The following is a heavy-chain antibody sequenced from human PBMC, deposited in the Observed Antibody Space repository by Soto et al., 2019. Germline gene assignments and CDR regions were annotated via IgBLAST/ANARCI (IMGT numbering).Heavy chain of an antibody. CDR2: ISGSGGST. CDR1: GFTFSSYA. CDR3: AKDHRANMGAADAFDI. J-gene: IGHJ3*02. D-gene: IGHD1-26*01. Sequence: EVQLLESGGGLVQPGGSLRLSCAASGFTFSSYAMSWVRQAPGKGLEWVSAISGSGGSTYYADSVKGRFTISRDNSKNTLYLQMNSLRAEDTAVYYCAKDHRANMGAADAFDIWGQGTMVTVSS. V-gene: IGHV3-23*01.